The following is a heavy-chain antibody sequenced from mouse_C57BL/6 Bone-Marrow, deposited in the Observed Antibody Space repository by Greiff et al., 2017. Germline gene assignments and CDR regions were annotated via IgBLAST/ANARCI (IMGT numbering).Heavy chain of an antibody. Sequence: EVQLQQSGTVLARPGASVKMSCKTSGYTFTSYWMHWVKQRPGQGLEWIGAIYPGNSDTSYNQKFKGKAKLTAVTSASAAYMELSSLTNEDSAVYYCAYGSSYYWYFDVWGTGTTVTVSS. CDR3: AYGSSYYWYFDV. CDR2: IYPGNSDT. CDR1: GYTFTSYW. D-gene: IGHD1-1*01. V-gene: IGHV1-5*01. J-gene: IGHJ1*03.